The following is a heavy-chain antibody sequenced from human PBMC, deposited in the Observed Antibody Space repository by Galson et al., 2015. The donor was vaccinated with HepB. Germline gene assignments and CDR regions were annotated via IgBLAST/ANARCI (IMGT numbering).Heavy chain of an antibody. CDR1: RFTFSSYE. CDR2: ISSSGSTI. D-gene: IGHD5-18*01. Sequence: SLRLSCAASRFTFSSYEMNWVRQAPGKGLEWVSYISSSGSTIYYADSVKGRFTISRDNAKNSLYLQMNSLRAEDTAVYYCARALQLWLLEANYFDYWGQGTLVTVSS. CDR3: ARALQLWLLEANYFDY. J-gene: IGHJ4*02. V-gene: IGHV3-48*03.